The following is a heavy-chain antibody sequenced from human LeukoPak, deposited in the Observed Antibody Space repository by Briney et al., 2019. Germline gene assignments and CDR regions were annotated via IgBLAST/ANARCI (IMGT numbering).Heavy chain of an antibody. D-gene: IGHD3-10*01. V-gene: IGHV4-31*03. J-gene: IGHJ3*02. Sequence: SETLSLTCTVSGGSFSSGGYYWSWIRHHPGMGLEWIGYIYYSGTTYYNPSLKSRVTISVDTSENQVSLRPTSVTAADTAVYYCARSTERITLVRGVIIAAFDIWGQGTMVTVSS. CDR1: GGSFSSGGYY. CDR2: IYYSGTT. CDR3: ARSTERITLVRGVIIAAFDI.